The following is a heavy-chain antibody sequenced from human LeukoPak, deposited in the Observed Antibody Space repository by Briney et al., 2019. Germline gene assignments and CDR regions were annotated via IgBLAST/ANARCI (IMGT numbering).Heavy chain of an antibody. CDR3: ARVAFVDTAMVDS. D-gene: IGHD5-18*01. CDR1: GFTVSSNY. CDR2: IYSGGST. J-gene: IGHJ4*02. V-gene: IGHV3-53*01. Sequence: GGSLRLSCAASGFTVSSNYMSWVRQAPGKGLEWVSVIYSGGSTYYADSVKGRFTISRDNSKNTLYLQMNSLRAEDTAVYYCARVAFVDTAMVDSWGQGTLVTVSS.